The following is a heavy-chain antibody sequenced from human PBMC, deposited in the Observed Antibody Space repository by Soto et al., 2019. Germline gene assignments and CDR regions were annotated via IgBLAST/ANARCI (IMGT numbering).Heavy chain of an antibody. CDR2: ISYDGSNK. J-gene: IGHJ3*02. CDR1: GFTFSSYG. CDR3: AKETLISVSGTCHDAFDI. Sequence: GGSLRLSCAASGFTFSSYGMHWVRQAPGKGLEWVAVISYDGSNKYYADSVKGRFTISRDNSKNTLYLQMNSLRAEDTAVYYCAKETLISVSGTCHDAFDIWGQGTTVTVSS. V-gene: IGHV3-30*18. D-gene: IGHD6-19*01.